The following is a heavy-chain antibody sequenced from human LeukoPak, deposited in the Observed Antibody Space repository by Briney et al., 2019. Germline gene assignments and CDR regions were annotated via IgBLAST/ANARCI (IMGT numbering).Heavy chain of an antibody. D-gene: IGHD5-18*01. Sequence: GGSLRLSCAVSGFTFSSYWMNWVRQAPGKGLEWVASIKQDGGEKSYVDSVKGRFTISRDNAKNSLYLQMSSLRAEDTAVYYCARDRSRGYSYGYCFDYWGQGTLVTVSS. CDR1: GFTFSSYW. V-gene: IGHV3-7*01. J-gene: IGHJ4*02. CDR2: IKQDGGEK. CDR3: ARDRSRGYSYGYCFDY.